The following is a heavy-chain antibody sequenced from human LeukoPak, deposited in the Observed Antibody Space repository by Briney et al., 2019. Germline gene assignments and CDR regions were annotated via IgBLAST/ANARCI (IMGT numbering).Heavy chain of an antibody. CDR3: ARLSIRTPGIDY. V-gene: IGHV3-74*03. CDR1: GFTFSSSW. J-gene: IGHJ4*02. D-gene: IGHD2-2*01. Sequence: GGSLRLSCAASGFTFSSSWMYWVRQAPGKGQVLVPGIGTDGSSTMYVDSVKGRFTISRDNAKSTLYLQMNSLRDEDTAIYYCARLSIRTPGIDYWGQGTLVTVSS. CDR2: IGTDGSST.